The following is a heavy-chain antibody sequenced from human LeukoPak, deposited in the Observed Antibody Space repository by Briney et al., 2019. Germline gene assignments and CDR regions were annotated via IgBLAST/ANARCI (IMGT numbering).Heavy chain of an antibody. D-gene: IGHD4-23*01. V-gene: IGHV3-21*01. CDR2: ITSSSTYI. CDR1: GFTFSRYT. CDR3: ARGRPHGNDY. Sequence: GGSLRLSCAASGFTFSRYTMNWVRQAPGKGLEWVSSITSSSTYIYYADSLKGRFTISRDNAKNSLYLQMNSLRVEDTAVYYCARGRPHGNDYWGQGTLVTVSS. J-gene: IGHJ4*02.